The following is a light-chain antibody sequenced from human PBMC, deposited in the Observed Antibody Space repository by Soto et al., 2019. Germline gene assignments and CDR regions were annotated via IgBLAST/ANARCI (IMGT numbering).Light chain of an antibody. CDR2: DVS. Sequence: QFVRTPPASISWSPGEAITISCTGTSSDVGGYNYVSWYQQHPGKAPKLMIYDVSNRPSGVSNRFSGSKSGNTASLTISGLQAEDEADYYCSSYTSSSTLEGYVFGTGTKVTV. J-gene: IGLJ1*01. CDR3: SSYTSSSTLEGYV. V-gene: IGLV2-14*01. CDR1: SSDVGGYNY.